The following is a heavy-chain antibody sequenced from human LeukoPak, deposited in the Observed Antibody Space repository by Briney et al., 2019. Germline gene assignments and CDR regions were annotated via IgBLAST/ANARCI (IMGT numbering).Heavy chain of an antibody. CDR1: GLSFSNYW. CDR3: ASAYTYVRLGDH. V-gene: IGHV3-74*01. CDR2: TNLHGTAV. Sequence: GGSLRLSCAVSGLSFSNYWMPWVRQAPGKGLVWVARTNLHGTAVDYADPVKGRFTISRDNSKNMLFLQMNSLRVEDTAVYYCASAYTYVRLGDHWGQGGLVTVSP. J-gene: IGHJ4*02. D-gene: IGHD3-10*02.